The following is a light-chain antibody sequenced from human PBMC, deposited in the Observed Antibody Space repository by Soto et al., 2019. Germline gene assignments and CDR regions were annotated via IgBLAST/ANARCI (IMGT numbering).Light chain of an antibody. J-gene: IGKJ4*01. CDR2: GAS. Sequence: EIVLTQSPGTLSLSPVERATLSGRASQSVSNNYLAWYQQKPGQAPRLLIYGASNRATGIPDRFSGSGSGTDFTLTISSLEPEDFAIYYCQQRDKWPLTFGGGTKVDIK. CDR1: QSVSNNY. CDR3: QQRDKWPLT. V-gene: IGKV3D-20*02.